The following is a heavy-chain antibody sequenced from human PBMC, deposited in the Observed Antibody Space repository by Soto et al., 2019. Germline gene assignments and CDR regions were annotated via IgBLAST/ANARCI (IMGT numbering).Heavy chain of an antibody. CDR3: ARVASYDYGDYSFDY. V-gene: IGHV1-8*01. Sequence: QVQLVQSGAEVKKPGASVKVSCKASGYTFTSYDINWVRQATGQGLEWMGWMNPNSGNTGYAQKFQGRVTMTRNTSISTAYMELSSLRSEDTAVYCCARVASYDYGDYSFDYWGQGTLVTVSS. J-gene: IGHJ4*02. CDR2: MNPNSGNT. D-gene: IGHD4-17*01. CDR1: GYTFTSYD.